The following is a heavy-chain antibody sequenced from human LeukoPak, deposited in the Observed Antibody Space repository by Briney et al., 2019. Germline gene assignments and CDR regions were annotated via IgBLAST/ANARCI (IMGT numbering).Heavy chain of an antibody. J-gene: IGHJ4*02. Sequence: LPGGSLRLSCAASGFTFSSYWMSWVRQTPGKGLEWVANIKQDGCEQYYVDSMKGRFTVSRDNAKNSLSLQVNSLRADDTAVYYCARNSGWSVDYWGQGALVTVSS. CDR1: GFTFSSYW. D-gene: IGHD6-19*01. CDR2: IKQDGCEQ. V-gene: IGHV3-7*01. CDR3: ARNSGWSVDY.